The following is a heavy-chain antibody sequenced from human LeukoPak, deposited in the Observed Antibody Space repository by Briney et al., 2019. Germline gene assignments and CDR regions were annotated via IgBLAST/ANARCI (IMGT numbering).Heavy chain of an antibody. CDR1: GFTFDDYA. V-gene: IGHV3-43*02. D-gene: IGHD2-15*01. CDR3: AKEHTGVAATNWFDP. Sequence: GGSLRLSCAASGFTFDDYAMHWVRQAPGKGLEWVSLISGDGGSTYYAESVKGRFTISRDNSKNSLYLQMNSLRTEDTALYYCAKEHTGVAATNWFDPWGQGTLVTVSS. CDR2: ISGDGGST. J-gene: IGHJ5*02.